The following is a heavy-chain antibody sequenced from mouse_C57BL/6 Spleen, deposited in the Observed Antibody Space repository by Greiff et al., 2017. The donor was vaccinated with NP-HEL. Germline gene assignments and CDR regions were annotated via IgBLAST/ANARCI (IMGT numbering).Heavy chain of an antibody. V-gene: IGHV4-1*01. CDR1: GIDFSRYW. Sequence: EVQLQQSGGGLVQPGGSLKLSCAASGIDFSRYWMSWVRRAPGKGLEWIGEINPDSSTINYAPSLKDKFIISRDNAKNTLYLQMSKVRSEDTALYYCASLSLGYYAMDYWGQGTSVTVSS. CDR2: INPDSSTI. D-gene: IGHD4-1*01. J-gene: IGHJ4*01. CDR3: ASLSLGYYAMDY.